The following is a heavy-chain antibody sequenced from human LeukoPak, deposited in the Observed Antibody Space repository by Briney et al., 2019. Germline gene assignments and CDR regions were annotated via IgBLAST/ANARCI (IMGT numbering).Heavy chain of an antibody. CDR1: GFTFGDYA. D-gene: IGHD1-20*01. CDR3: TRMDNWNYLDY. Sequence: GGSLRLSCTASGFTFGDYAMSWVRQAPGKGLEGVGFIRSKAYGRTTEYAASVKGKFTISRDDSKSIAYLQMNSLKTEDTAVYYCTRMDNWNYLDYWGQGTLVTVSS. J-gene: IGHJ4*02. V-gene: IGHV3-49*04. CDR2: IRSKAYGRTT.